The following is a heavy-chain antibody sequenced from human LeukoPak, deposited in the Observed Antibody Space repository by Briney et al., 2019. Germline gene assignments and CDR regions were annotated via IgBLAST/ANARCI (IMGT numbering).Heavy chain of an antibody. CDR2: IYTSGRT. D-gene: IGHD1-26*01. Sequence: SETLSLTCTVSGGSISAGSYYWSWIRQPAGKGLEWIGRIYTSGRTDYNASLKSRVTISVDTSKNHFSLNLTSVTAADTAVYYCATGFGRATHEAFDYWGQGTLVTVSS. CDR1: GGSISAGSYY. J-gene: IGHJ4*02. V-gene: IGHV4-61*02. CDR3: ATGFGRATHEAFDY.